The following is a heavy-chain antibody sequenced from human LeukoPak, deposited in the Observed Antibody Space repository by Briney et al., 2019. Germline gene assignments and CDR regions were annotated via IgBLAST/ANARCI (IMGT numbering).Heavy chain of an antibody. V-gene: IGHV4-34*01. CDR2: INHSGST. Sequence: ASETLSLTCAVYGGSFSGYYWSWIRQPPGKGLEWIGEINHSGSTNYNPSLKSRVTISVETSKNQFSLKLSSVTAADTAVYYCARGCEEMNRNTRAEFDYWGQGTLVTVSS. D-gene: IGHD1/OR15-1a*01. CDR3: ARGCEEMNRNTRAEFDY. J-gene: IGHJ4*02. CDR1: GGSFSGYY.